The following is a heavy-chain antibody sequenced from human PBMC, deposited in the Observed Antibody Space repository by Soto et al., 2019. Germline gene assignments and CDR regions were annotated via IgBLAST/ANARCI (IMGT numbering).Heavy chain of an antibody. CDR1: GYSFTSYW. CDR3: ARTAAAGKYYYGVDV. D-gene: IGHD6-13*01. CDR2: IYPGDSDT. V-gene: IGHV5-51*01. Sequence: RGESLKISCKGSGYSFTSYWIGWVRQMPGKGLEWMGIIYPGDSDTRYSPSFQGQVTLSADKSISTPYLQWSSLKASDTAMYYCARTAAAGKYYYGVDVWGQGTTVTVSS. J-gene: IGHJ6*02.